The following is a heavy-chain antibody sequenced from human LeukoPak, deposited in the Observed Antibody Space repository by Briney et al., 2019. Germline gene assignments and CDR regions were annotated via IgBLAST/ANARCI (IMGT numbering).Heavy chain of an antibody. J-gene: IGHJ4*02. D-gene: IGHD3-10*01. CDR2: IYYSGST. Sequence: TSETLSLTCTVSGGSISSSSYYWGWIRQPPGKGLEWIGSIYYSGSTYYNPSLKSRVTISVDTSKNQFSLKLSSVTAADTAVYYCARGLGVRGVTAVDYWGQGTLVTVSS. CDR3: ARGLGVRGVTAVDY. CDR1: GGSISSSSYY. V-gene: IGHV4-39*07.